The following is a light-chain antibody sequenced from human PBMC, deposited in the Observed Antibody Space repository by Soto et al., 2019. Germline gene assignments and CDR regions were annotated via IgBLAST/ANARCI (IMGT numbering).Light chain of an antibody. CDR3: QQYYSTPYT. CDR1: PSVLSSSNNKNY. Sequence: DFVMTQTPDSLAVSLGERATINCKSSPSVLSSSNNKNYLAWYQQKPGQPPKLLIYWASTRDSGVPDRFSGSGSGTDFTLTISSLQADDVAVYYGQQYYSTPYTVGQGTKLEIK. CDR2: WAS. J-gene: IGKJ2*01. V-gene: IGKV4-1*01.